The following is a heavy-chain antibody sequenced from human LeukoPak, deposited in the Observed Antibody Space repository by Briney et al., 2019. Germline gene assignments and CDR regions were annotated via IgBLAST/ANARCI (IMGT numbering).Heavy chain of an antibody. CDR2: IYHSGTT. CDR3: ARDGSYYRDWFDP. J-gene: IGHJ5*02. Sequence: SSETLSLTCTVSGGSISSSNYYWGWIRQPPGKGLEWIGTIYHSGTTYYNPSLKSRVTISVDTSENQFSLKLNSVTAADTAVYYCARDGSYYRDWFDPWGQGTLVTVS. CDR1: GGSISSSNYY. D-gene: IGHD1-26*01. V-gene: IGHV4-39*07.